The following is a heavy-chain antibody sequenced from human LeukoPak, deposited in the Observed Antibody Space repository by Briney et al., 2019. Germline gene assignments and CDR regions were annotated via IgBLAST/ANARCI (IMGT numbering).Heavy chain of an antibody. CDR2: IIPIFGTA. Sequence: GASVKVSCKASGGTFSSYAISWVRQAPGQGLEWMGGIIPIFGTANYAQKFQGRVTITADESTSTAYMELSSLRSEDTAVYYCARDTMVRATWRLDYYYYGMDVWGQGTTVTVSS. CDR3: ARDTMVRATWRLDYYYYGMDV. CDR1: GGTFSSYA. J-gene: IGHJ6*02. V-gene: IGHV1-69*13. D-gene: IGHD3-10*01.